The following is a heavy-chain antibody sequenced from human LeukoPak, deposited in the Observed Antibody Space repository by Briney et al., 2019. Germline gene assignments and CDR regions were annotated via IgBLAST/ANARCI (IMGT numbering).Heavy chain of an antibody. J-gene: IGHJ4*02. CDR1: GFTFSDYD. D-gene: IGHD3-22*01. CDR3: ARDPMYYYDSSGNFDY. Sequence: GGSLRLSCVTSGFTFSDYDMNWIRQAPGRGLEWVSYISNSNTSMCYADSVKGRFSISRDNAKNSLFLYMSRLRAEDTAVYYCARDPMYYYDSSGNFDYWGQGTLVTVSS. V-gene: IGHV3-11*04. CDR2: ISNSNTSM.